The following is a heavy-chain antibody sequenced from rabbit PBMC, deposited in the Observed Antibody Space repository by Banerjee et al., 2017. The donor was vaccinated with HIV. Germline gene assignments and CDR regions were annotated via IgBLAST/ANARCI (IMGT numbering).Heavy chain of an antibody. D-gene: IGHD8-1*01. CDR1: GFSFSDTDV. CDR3: ARDTASSFSSYGMDL. V-gene: IGHV1S45*01. CDR2: INAITGKA. J-gene: IGHJ6*01. Sequence: QEQLEESGGGLVKPEGSLTLTCKASGFSFSDTDVMCWVRQAPGKGLEWITCINAITGKAVYANWAKGRFTFSKTSSTTVTLQMTSLTAADTATYFCARDTASSFSSYGMDLWGPGTLVTVS.